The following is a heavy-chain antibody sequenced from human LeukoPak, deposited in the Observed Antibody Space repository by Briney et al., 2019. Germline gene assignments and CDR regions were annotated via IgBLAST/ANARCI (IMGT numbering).Heavy chain of an antibody. V-gene: IGHV3-48*04. Sequence: PGGSLRLSCAASGITFSSYSMNWVRQAPGKGLEWVSYISSSGTTIYYADSVKGRFTISRDNAKNSLYLQMNSLRAEDTAVYYCAKGGMVVAGGRGYFDYWGQGTLVTVSS. CDR1: GITFSSYS. D-gene: IGHD6-13*01. J-gene: IGHJ4*02. CDR2: ISSSGTTI. CDR3: AKGGMVVAGGRGYFDY.